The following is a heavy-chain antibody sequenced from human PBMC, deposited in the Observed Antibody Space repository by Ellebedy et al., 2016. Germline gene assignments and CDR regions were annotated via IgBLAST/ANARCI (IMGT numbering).Heavy chain of an antibody. CDR3: ARGVYDFWSGYYTFDY. D-gene: IGHD3-3*01. Sequence: GESLKISXAASGFTFSDHYMDWVRQAPGKGLEWVGRTRNKANSYTTEYAASVKGRFTISRDDSKNSLYLQMNSLKTEDTAVYYCARGVYDFWSGYYTFDYWGQGTLVTVSS. CDR2: TRNKANSYTT. V-gene: IGHV3-72*01. J-gene: IGHJ4*02. CDR1: GFTFSDHY.